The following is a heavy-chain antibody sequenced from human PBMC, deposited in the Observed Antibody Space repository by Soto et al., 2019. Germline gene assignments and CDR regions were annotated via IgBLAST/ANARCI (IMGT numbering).Heavy chain of an antibody. CDR3: TTDSLVLRFLEWAFDP. CDR1: GFTFSNAW. J-gene: IGHJ5*02. V-gene: IGHV3-15*01. Sequence: EVQLVESGGGLVKPGGSLRLSCAASGFTFSNAWMSWVRQAPGKGLEWVGRIKSKTDGGTTDYAAPVKGSFTISRDESKNTLYLQMNSLKTEDTAVYYCTTDSLVLRFLEWAFDPWGQGTLVTVSS. D-gene: IGHD3-3*01. CDR2: IKSKTDGGTT.